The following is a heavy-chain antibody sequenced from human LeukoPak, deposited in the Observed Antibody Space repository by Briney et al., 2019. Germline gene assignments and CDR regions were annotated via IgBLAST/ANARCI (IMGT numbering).Heavy chain of an antibody. V-gene: IGHV3-21*01. J-gene: IGHJ4*02. CDR3: AKFKGHYGDSEYYFDY. D-gene: IGHD3-10*01. Sequence: PGGSLRLSCSASGFTFSRYAMHWVRQAPGKGLEWVSCITGGSDYIFYADSVRGRFTISRDNAKNSLYLQMNSLRAEDTAVYYCAKFKGHYGDSEYYFDYWGQGTLVTVSS. CDR2: ITGGSDYI. CDR1: GFTFSRYA.